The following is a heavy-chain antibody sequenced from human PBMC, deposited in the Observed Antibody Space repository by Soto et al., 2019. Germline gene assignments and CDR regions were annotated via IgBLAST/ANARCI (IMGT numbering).Heavy chain of an antibody. D-gene: IGHD3-3*01. CDR3: ARGLVTIFGVYYYGMDV. CDR1: GGSFSGYY. J-gene: IGHJ6*02. CDR2: INHSGST. V-gene: IGHV4-34*01. Sequence: LSLTCAVYGGSFSGYYWSWIRQPPGKGLEWIGEINHSGSTNYNPSLKSRVTISVDTSKNQFSLKLSSVTAAATAVYYCARGLVTIFGVYYYGMDVWGQGTTVTVSS.